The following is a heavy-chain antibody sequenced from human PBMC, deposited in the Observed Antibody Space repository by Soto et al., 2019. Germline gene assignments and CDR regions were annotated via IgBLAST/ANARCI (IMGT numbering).Heavy chain of an antibody. J-gene: IGHJ4*01. CDR3: AKEIKVAGDLDY. D-gene: IGHD6-19*01. CDR2: ISNDGSKE. V-gene: IGHV3-30*18. Sequence: GGSLRLSCVASGFTFSTYGIHWVRQAPGKGLEWVAVISNDGSKEYYADSVKGRFTISRDNSKNTLYLQMDSLRPEDTAFYYCAKEIKVAGDLDYWGHGTLVTVSS. CDR1: GFTFSTYG.